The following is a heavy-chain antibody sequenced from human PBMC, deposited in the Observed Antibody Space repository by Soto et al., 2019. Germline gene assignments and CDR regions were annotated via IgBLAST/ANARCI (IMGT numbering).Heavy chain of an antibody. CDR1: GGSISTYY. CDR2: IYYGGST. Sequence: QVQLQESGPGLVKPSGTLSLTCTVSGGSISTYYWSWIRQPPGKGLEWIGYIYYGGSTNYNPSLTSRVTISVDTSKKQFSLKLRSVTAADTAVYYCARGGHCTNGVCSALDYWGQGTLVTVSS. CDR3: ARGGHCTNGVCSALDY. J-gene: IGHJ4*02. D-gene: IGHD2-8*01. V-gene: IGHV4-59*08.